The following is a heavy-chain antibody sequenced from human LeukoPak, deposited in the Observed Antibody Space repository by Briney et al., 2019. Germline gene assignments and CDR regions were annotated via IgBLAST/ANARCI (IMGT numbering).Heavy chain of an antibody. Sequence: GGSLRLSCAASGFTFDDYAMHWGRQAPGKGLEWVSGISWNSGSIGYADSVKGGFTISRDNAKNSLYLQMNSLRAEDTAVYYCAREDDYGDYEEDYWGQGTLVTVSS. V-gene: IGHV3-9*01. CDR3: AREDDYGDYEEDY. CDR1: GFTFDDYA. D-gene: IGHD4-17*01. CDR2: ISWNSGSI. J-gene: IGHJ4*02.